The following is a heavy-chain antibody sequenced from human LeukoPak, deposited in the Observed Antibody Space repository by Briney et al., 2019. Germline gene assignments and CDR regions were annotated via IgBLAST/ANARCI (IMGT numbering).Heavy chain of an antibody. J-gene: IGHJ4*02. Sequence: PSETLSLTCSVSGGSTSGFYWSWIRQPPRKGLEWIGYIYYSGDSNSNPSLKSRVTMSLDTSKNQFSLRLSSVTAADTAVYYCARHPFSTPFDYWGRGTLVTVSS. D-gene: IGHD2/OR15-2a*01. CDR1: GGSTSGFY. CDR3: ARHPFSTPFDY. CDR2: IYYSGDS. V-gene: IGHV4-59*08.